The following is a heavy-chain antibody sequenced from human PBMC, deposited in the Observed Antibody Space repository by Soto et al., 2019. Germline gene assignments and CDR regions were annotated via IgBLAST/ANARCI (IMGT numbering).Heavy chain of an antibody. CDR1: GGSLSGYY. CDR2: IKDGGYT. J-gene: IGHJ4*02. V-gene: IGHV4-34*01. D-gene: IGHD5-12*01. Sequence: QVQLQQWGAGLLKPSEPLSLNCGVNGGSLSGYYWSWIRQPPGKGLEWIGEIKDGGYTNYSPSLQSRATISSDGSNNQCALRLNSVTAADTGVYYCARGQEGVVATHWDQGALVTVSS. CDR3: ARGQEGVVATH.